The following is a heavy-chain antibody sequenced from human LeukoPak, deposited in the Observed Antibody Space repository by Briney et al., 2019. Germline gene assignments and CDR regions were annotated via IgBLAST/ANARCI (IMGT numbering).Heavy chain of an antibody. CDR1: GGSFSGYY. Sequence: SETLSLTCAVYGGSFSGYYWSWIRQPPGKGLEWIGEINHSGSTNYNPSLKSRVTISVDTSKNQFSLKLSSVTAADTAVYYCARKQRGYCTNGVCYARYYYYYMDVWGKGTTVTVSS. D-gene: IGHD2-8*01. J-gene: IGHJ6*03. CDR2: INHSGST. V-gene: IGHV4-34*01. CDR3: ARKQRGYCTNGVCYARYYYYYMDV.